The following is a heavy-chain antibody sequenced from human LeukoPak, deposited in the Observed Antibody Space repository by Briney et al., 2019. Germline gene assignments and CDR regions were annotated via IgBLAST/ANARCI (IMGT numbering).Heavy chain of an antibody. D-gene: IGHD3-3*01. CDR2: IYYSGST. J-gene: IGHJ4*02. V-gene: IGHV4-39*07. Sequence: SETLSLTCTVSGGSISSSSYYWGWIRQPPGKGLEWIGSIYYSGSTYYNPSLKSRVTISVDTSKNQFSLKLSSVTAADTAVYYCARDRHTYYDFWSGLFVDYWDQGTLVTVSS. CDR3: ARDRHTYYDFWSGLFVDY. CDR1: GGSISSSSYY.